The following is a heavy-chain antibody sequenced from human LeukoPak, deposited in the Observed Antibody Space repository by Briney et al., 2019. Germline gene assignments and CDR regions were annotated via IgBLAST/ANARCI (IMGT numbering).Heavy chain of an antibody. CDR3: AKDGPYGDYRFDY. J-gene: IGHJ4*02. V-gene: IGHV3-15*05. CDR1: GFTFSNAW. D-gene: IGHD4-17*01. CDR2: IKSKVNGGTT. Sequence: GGSLRLSCAASGFTFSNAWMSWVRQAPGKGLEWVSRIKSKVNGGTTDYAAPVKGRFTISRDDSRNTVYLQMNSLRAEDTALYYCAKDGPYGDYRFDYWGQGTLVTVSS.